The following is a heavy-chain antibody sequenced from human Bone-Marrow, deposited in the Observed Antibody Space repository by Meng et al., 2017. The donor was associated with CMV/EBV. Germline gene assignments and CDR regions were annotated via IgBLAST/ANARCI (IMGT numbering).Heavy chain of an antibody. CDR1: GFTISSYV. D-gene: IGHD2-15*01. V-gene: IGHV3-23*01. Sequence: GASLKISSAASGFTISSYVMSWVRQAPGKGLGWVSGISNSGGSTYDADSVKGRFTISRDNSNNTLYLQMNSLRAEDTAVYYCAKRGGTENCWGQGTLVTVSS. CDR3: AKRGGTENC. J-gene: IGHJ4*02. CDR2: ISNSGGST.